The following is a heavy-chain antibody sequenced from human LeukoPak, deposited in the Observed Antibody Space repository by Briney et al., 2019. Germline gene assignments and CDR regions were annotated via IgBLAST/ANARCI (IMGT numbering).Heavy chain of an antibody. J-gene: IGHJ5*02. CDR2: IYHSGST. V-gene: IGHV4-59*12. D-gene: IGHD3-3*01. CDR3: ACKRYYDFWSGYLNWFDP. CDR1: GGSISSYH. Sequence: SETLSLTCTVSGGSISSYHWSWIRQPPGKGLEWIGYIYHSGSTNYNPSLKSRVTISVDTSKNQFSLKLSSVTAADTAVYYCACKRYYDFWSGYLNWFDPWGQGTLVTVSS.